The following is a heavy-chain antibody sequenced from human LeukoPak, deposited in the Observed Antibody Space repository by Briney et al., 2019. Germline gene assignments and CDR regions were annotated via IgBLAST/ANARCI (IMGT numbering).Heavy chain of an antibody. Sequence: KVSCKASGGTFSSYAISWVRQAPGQGLEWMGRIIPIFGIANYAQKFQGRVTITADKSTSTAYMELSSLRSEDTAVYYCARGTGDEWFDPWGQGTLVTVSS. CDR3: ARGTGDEWFDP. CDR1: GGTFSSYA. CDR2: IIPIFGIA. D-gene: IGHD7-27*01. V-gene: IGHV1-69*04. J-gene: IGHJ5*02.